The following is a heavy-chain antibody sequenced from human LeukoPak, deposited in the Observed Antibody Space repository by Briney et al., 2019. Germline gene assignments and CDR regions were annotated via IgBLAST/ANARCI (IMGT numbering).Heavy chain of an antibody. D-gene: IGHD3-10*01. CDR2: INHSGST. CDR3: APGGITIDY. J-gene: IGHJ4*02. Sequence: SETLSLTCAVYGGSFSGYYWSWIRQPPGKGLEWIGEINHSGSTNYNPSLKSRVTISVDTSKNQFSLKLSSVTAADTAVYYCAPGGITIDYWGQGTLVTVSS. V-gene: IGHV4-34*01. CDR1: GGSFSGYY.